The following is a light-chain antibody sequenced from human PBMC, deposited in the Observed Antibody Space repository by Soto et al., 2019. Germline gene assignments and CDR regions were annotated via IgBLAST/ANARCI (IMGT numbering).Light chain of an antibody. CDR2: EVT. V-gene: IGLV2-8*01. J-gene: IGLJ2*01. CDR1: SSDVGAYVF. Sequence: QSVLTQPPSASGSPGQSVTIPCTGTSSDVGAYVFVSWYQKYPGKAPKLMIYEVTKRPSGVPDRFSGSKSGNTASLTVSGLQTEDEADYYCSSYGGSNNVLFGGGTKLTVL. CDR3: SSYGGSNNVL.